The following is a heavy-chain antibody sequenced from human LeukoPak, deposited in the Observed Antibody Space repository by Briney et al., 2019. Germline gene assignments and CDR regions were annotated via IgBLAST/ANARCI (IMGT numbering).Heavy chain of an antibody. Sequence: PSETLSLTCAVYGGSFSGYYWSWIRQPPGKGLEWIGEINHSGSTNYNPSLKRRVTISVDTSKNLFSLKLRSVTAADTAVYYCARSRDILTGYCFDYWGQGTLVTVSS. CDR3: ARSRDILTGYCFDY. V-gene: IGHV4-34*01. CDR1: GGSFSGYY. D-gene: IGHD3-9*01. CDR2: INHSGST. J-gene: IGHJ4*02.